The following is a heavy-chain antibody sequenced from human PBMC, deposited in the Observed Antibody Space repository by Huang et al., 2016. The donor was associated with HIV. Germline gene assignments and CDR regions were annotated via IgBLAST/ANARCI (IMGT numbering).Heavy chain of an antibody. V-gene: IGHV1-3*01. Sequence: QVQLVQSGPEVKSPGASVKVTCKASGYTFTNFAVLWVRQAPGQWPEWLGWINAGTGDTIYSQKFQGRVTISRDTSTSTAYLELSSLSSEDTAIYFCARGWLQLWYLADWGQGSLVTVSS. CDR1: GYTFTNFA. J-gene: IGHJ4*02. CDR2: INAGTGDT. CDR3: ARGWLQLWYLAD. D-gene: IGHD5-12*01.